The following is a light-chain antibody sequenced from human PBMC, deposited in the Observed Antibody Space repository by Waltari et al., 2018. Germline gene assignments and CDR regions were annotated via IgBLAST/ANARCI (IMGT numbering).Light chain of an antibody. Sequence: EVVMTQSPATLSVSPGERVSLSCRASQSAKTSLAWYQQTPCQAPRLLIYRASTRAAGVPDRFSGSGSGTEFTLTISSLQSEDSAIYYCQQYNIWPWTFGPGTNVDIK. J-gene: IGKJ1*01. CDR1: QSAKTS. CDR3: QQYNIWPWT. CDR2: RAS. V-gene: IGKV3D-15*01.